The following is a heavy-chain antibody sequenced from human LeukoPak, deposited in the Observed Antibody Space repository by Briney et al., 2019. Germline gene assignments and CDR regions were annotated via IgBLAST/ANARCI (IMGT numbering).Heavy chain of an antibody. V-gene: IGHV3-23*01. CDR3: AKEIQYSSSWLAGGAFDI. CDR1: GFTFSSYA. Sequence: GGSLRLSCAASGFTFSSYAMSWVRQAPGKGLEWVSSISGSGGSTYYPDSVKGRFTISRDNSKNTLYLQMKSLRAEDTAVYYCAKEIQYSSSWLAGGAFDIWGQGTMVTVSS. J-gene: IGHJ3*02. D-gene: IGHD6-13*01. CDR2: ISGSGGST.